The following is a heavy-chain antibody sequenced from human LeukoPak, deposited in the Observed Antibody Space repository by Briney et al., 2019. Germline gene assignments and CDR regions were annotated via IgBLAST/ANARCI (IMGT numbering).Heavy chain of an antibody. Sequence: SETLFLTCAVSGYSISSGYYWGWIRQPPGKGLEWIGSIYHSGSTYYNPSLKSRVTISVDTSKNQLSLKLSSVTAADTAVYYCARGGIAAAAPFDYWGQGTLVTVSS. CDR3: ARGGIAAAAPFDY. J-gene: IGHJ4*02. D-gene: IGHD6-13*01. V-gene: IGHV4-38-2*01. CDR1: GYSISSGYY. CDR2: IYHSGST.